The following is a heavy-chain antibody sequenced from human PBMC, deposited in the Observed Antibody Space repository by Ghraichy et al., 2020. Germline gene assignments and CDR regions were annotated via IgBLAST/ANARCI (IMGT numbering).Heavy chain of an antibody. Sequence: GGSLRLSCEDSGFTFSNFGMNWVRRAPGKGLEWVSYISSTSNTIYYADSVKGRFTISRDNAKNSLYLQMNSLRAEDTAVYYCARDTSSWYLDYWGQATLATVSS. J-gene: IGHJ4*02. V-gene: IGHV3-48*01. CDR3: ARDTSSWYLDY. CDR1: GFTFSNFG. CDR2: ISSTSNTI. D-gene: IGHD6-13*01.